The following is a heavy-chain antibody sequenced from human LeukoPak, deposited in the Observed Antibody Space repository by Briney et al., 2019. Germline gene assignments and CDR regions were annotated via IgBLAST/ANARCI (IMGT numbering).Heavy chain of an antibody. CDR3: ARDNSVGDYAWWFDP. Sequence: ASVTVSCKASGYIFTSYYMHWVRQAPGQGLEWLGLITPSGGSTWYAQKFQGRVTMTRDMSTSTDYMELSSLRSEDTAVYYCARDNSVGDYAWWFDPWGQGTLVTVSS. J-gene: IGHJ5*02. D-gene: IGHD1-26*01. CDR1: GYIFTSYY. CDR2: ITPSGGST. V-gene: IGHV1-46*01.